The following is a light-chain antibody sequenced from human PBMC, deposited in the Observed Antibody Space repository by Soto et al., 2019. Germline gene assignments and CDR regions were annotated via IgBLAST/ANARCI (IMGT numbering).Light chain of an antibody. CDR1: QSISNY. CDR3: QQSHSTPIA. V-gene: IGKV1-39*01. CDR2: AAS. Sequence: DIQMTQSPSSLSASVGDRVTITCRASQSISNYLNWYQQKPGKAPKLLIYAASSLQSGVPSRFSGSGSGTDFTLTIRSLQPEDFASYYCQQSHSTPIAFGAGTKVDIK. J-gene: IGKJ4*01.